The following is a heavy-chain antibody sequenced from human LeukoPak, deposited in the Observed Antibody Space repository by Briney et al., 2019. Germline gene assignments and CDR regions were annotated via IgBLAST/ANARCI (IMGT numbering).Heavy chain of an antibody. V-gene: IGHV1-2*02. Sequence: ASVKVSCKASGYTFTGYYMHWVRQAPGQGLEWMGWINPNSGGTNYAQKFQGRVTMTRDTPISTAYMELSRLRSDDTAVYYCARDQRYNWNSALDYWGQGTLVTVSS. CDR3: ARDQRYNWNSALDY. J-gene: IGHJ4*02. CDR1: GYTFTGYY. D-gene: IGHD1-7*01. CDR2: INPNSGGT.